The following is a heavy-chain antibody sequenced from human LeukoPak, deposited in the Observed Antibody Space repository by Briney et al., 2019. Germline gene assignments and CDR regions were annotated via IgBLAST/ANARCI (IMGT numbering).Heavy chain of an antibody. CDR2: ISYDGSNK. Sequence: QPGGSLRLSCAASGFTFGSYAMHWVRQAPGKGLEWVAVISYDGSNKYYADSVKGRFTISRDNSKNTLYLQMNSLRAEDTAVYYCAREGSGLDDAFDIWGQGTMVTVSS. D-gene: IGHD6-19*01. CDR3: AREGSGLDDAFDI. J-gene: IGHJ3*02. CDR1: GFTFGSYA. V-gene: IGHV3-30-3*01.